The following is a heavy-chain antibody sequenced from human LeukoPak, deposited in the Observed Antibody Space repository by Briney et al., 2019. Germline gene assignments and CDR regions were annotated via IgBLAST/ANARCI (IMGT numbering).Heavy chain of an antibody. Sequence: SVKVSCKASGGTFSSYAISWVRQAPGQGLEWTGGIIPIFGTANYAQKFQGRVTITADESTSTAYMELSSLRSEDTAVYYCARGASDPVWFDPWGQGTLVTVSS. CDR2: IIPIFGTA. V-gene: IGHV1-69*01. J-gene: IGHJ5*02. CDR3: ARGASDPVWFDP. CDR1: GGTFSSYA.